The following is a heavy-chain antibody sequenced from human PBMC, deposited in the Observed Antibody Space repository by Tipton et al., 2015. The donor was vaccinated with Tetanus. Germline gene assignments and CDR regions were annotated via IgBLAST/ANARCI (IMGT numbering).Heavy chain of an antibody. CDR1: GFTLSDYY. V-gene: IGHV3-23*01. D-gene: IGHD3-22*01. J-gene: IGHJ4*02. Sequence: SLRLSCAASGFTLSDYYMSWIRQAPGKGLEWVSAISGSGGGTYYADSVKGRFIISRDNSKNTLYLQMNSLRAEDTAVYYCAKDRYDSSGYYYLWDYWGQGTLVTVSS. CDR2: ISGSGGGT. CDR3: AKDRYDSSGYYYLWDY.